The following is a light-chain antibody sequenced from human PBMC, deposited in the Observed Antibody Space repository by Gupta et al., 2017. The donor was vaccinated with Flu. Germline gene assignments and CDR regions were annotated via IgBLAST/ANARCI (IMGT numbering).Light chain of an antibody. CDR2: AAS. J-gene: IGKJ1*01. V-gene: IGKV1-39*01. CDR3: KQSKNTPST. Sequence: DIQMTQSPSSLSASVGDRVTITCRASQTISSYLNWYQQKPGKAPKLLIYAASSLQSGVPSRFSGSGSGTDFTLNISRVDPEDFATYYCKQSKNTPSTFGQGTKVEIK. CDR1: QTISSY.